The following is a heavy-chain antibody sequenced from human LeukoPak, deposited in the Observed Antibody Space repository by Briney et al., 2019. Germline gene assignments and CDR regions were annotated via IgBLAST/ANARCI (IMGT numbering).Heavy chain of an antibody. V-gene: IGHV1-8*01. D-gene: IGHD3-3*01. CDR2: MNPNSGNT. CDR1: GYTFTSYD. CDR3: AKDSYDFWSGYPIDY. Sequence: ASVKVSCKASGYTFTSYDINWVRQATGQGLEWMGWMNPNSGNTGYAQKFQGRVTMTRNTSISTAYMELSSLRAEDTAVYYCAKDSYDFWSGYPIDYWGQGTLVTVSS. J-gene: IGHJ4*02.